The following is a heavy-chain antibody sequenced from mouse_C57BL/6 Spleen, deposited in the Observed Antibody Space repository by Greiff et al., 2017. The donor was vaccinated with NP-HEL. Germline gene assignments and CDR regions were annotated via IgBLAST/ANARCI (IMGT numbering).Heavy chain of an antibody. CDR1: GYTFTDYE. CDR3: TRSKGASGPLDY. Sequence: QVQLKESGAELVRPGASVTLSCKASGYTFTDYEMHWVKQTPVHGLEWIGAIDPETGGTAYNQKFKGKAILTADKSSSTAYMELRSLTSEDSAVYYCTRSKGASGPLDYWGQGTTLTVSS. J-gene: IGHJ2*01. CDR2: IDPETGGT. D-gene: IGHD3-2*02. V-gene: IGHV1-15*01.